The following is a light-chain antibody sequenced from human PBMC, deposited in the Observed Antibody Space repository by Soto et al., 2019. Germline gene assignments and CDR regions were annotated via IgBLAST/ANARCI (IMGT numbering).Light chain of an antibody. V-gene: IGKV1-5*03. CDR1: QTISSW. CDR2: KAS. CDR3: KHYNRYSEA. J-gene: IGKJ1*01. Sequence: DIQMTQSPSTLSGSVGDRVTITCRASQTISSWLAWYQQKPGKAPKLLIYKASTLKSGVQSRFSGSGSGTEFTLTIRSLQPDDFATYYCKHYNRYSEAFGQGTKVDIK.